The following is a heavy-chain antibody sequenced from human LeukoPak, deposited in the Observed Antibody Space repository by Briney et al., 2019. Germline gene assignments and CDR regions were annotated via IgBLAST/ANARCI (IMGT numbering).Heavy chain of an antibody. CDR1: GGSFSGYY. Sequence: SETLSLTCAVYGGSFSGYYWSWIRQPPGKGREWIGEINHSGSTNYNPSLKSRVTISVDTSKNQFSLKLSSVTAADTAVYYCARAAAKYYYGMDVWGKGTTVTVSS. D-gene: IGHD6-13*01. V-gene: IGHV4-34*01. CDR3: ARAAAKYYYGMDV. J-gene: IGHJ6*04. CDR2: INHSGST.